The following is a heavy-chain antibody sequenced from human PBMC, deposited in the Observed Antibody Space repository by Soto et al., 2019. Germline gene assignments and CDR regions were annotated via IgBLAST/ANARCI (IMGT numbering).Heavy chain of an antibody. J-gene: IGHJ5*02. CDR1: GFTFSSYA. CDR3: AKAGGKYFDP. Sequence: EVQLLESGGGLVQPGGSLRLSCAASGFTFSSYAMSWVRQAPGKALEWVSAISGSGGSTYYADSVKGRFTISRDNSKNTLYLQMTSLTAEDTAAYYCAKAGGKYFDPWGQGTLVTVSS. V-gene: IGHV3-23*01. CDR2: ISGSGGST.